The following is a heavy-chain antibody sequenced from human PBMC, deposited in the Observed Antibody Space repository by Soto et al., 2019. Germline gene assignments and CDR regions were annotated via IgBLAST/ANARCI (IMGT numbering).Heavy chain of an antibody. CDR1: GFSSTTYA. CDR3: GVSAGLDF. CDR2: ISADSGEP. Sequence: ASVKVSCKXSGFSSTTYAFSWVRRAPGQGLEWMGLISADSGEPRYAQKFQGRVAMTTDTSTRTAYMELRGLTSDDTAVYYCGVSAGLDFWGQGTRVTVSS. D-gene: IGHD6-13*01. V-gene: IGHV1-18*01. J-gene: IGHJ4*02.